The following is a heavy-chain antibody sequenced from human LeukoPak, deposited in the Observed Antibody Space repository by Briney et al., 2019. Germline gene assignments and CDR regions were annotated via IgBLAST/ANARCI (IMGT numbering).Heavy chain of an antibody. Sequence: GGSLRLSCAASGFIFSDYYMSWIRQAPGKGLEWIAYISRSGLTIYYPDSVKGRFTISRDNAKNSLYLQMNSLRAKDTAVYYCARDQGSNLFDYWGQGTLVTVSS. D-gene: IGHD3-10*01. CDR2: ISRSGLTI. CDR1: GFIFSDYY. CDR3: ARDQGSNLFDY. V-gene: IGHV3-11*04. J-gene: IGHJ4*02.